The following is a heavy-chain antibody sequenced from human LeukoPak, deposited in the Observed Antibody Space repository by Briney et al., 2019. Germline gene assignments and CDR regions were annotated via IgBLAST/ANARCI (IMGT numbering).Heavy chain of an antibody. V-gene: IGHV3-48*02. Sequence: GGSLRLSCAASGFTFSSYSMNWVRQAPGKGLEWVSYISSSSRTIYYADSVKGRFTISRDNAKNSLYLQMNSLRDEDTAVYYCARALVGATPGHWFDPWGQGTLVTVSS. J-gene: IGHJ5*02. CDR1: GFTFSSYS. CDR3: ARALVGATPGHWFDP. CDR2: ISSSSRTI. D-gene: IGHD1-26*01.